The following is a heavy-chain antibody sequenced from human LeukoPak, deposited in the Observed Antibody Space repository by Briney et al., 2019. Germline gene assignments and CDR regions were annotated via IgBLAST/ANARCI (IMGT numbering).Heavy chain of an antibody. V-gene: IGHV3-23*01. CDR1: GFTFSSYA. D-gene: IGHD3-22*01. CDR2: ISGSGGST. CDR3: AKVSGAYYYDSSGYPWGTYDY. Sequence: GGSLRLSCAASGFTFSSYAMSWVRQAPGKGLEWVSAISGSGGSTYYADSVKGRFTISRDNSKNTLYLQMNSLGAEDTAVYYCAKVSGAYYYDSSGYPWGTYDYWDQGTLVTVSS. J-gene: IGHJ4*02.